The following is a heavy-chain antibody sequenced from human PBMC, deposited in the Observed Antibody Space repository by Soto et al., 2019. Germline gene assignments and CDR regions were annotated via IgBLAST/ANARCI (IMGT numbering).Heavy chain of an antibody. D-gene: IGHD3-10*01. CDR1: GYTFTSYY. CDR2: INPSGGST. Sequence: ASVKVSCKASGYTFTSYYMHWVRQAPGQGLEWMGIINPSGGSTSYAQKFQGRVTMTRDTSTSTVYMELSSLRSEDTAVYYCARDSRYISIWFGESYYMDVWGKGTTVTVSS. J-gene: IGHJ6*03. CDR3: ARDSRYISIWFGESYYMDV. V-gene: IGHV1-46*03.